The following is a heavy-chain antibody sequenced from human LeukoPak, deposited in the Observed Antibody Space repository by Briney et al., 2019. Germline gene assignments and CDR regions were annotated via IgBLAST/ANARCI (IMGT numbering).Heavy chain of an antibody. V-gene: IGHV4-61*01. CDR2: IYYSGST. J-gene: IGHJ4*02. CDR1: GGSVSSGRYY. CDR3: ARRPDY. Sequence: SETLSLTCTVSGGSVSSGRYYWSWIRQPPGEGLGWVGYIYYSGSTNYNPSLKSRANISVDPYKSQFSVKLSAVTAADTAVYYCARRPDYWGQGTLVTVSS.